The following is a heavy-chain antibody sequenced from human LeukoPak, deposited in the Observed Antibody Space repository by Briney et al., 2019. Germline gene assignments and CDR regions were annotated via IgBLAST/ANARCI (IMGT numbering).Heavy chain of an antibody. J-gene: IGHJ4*02. D-gene: IGHD3/OR15-3a*01. V-gene: IGHV2-5*01. CDR3: AHRDQAYAFWHFDY. CDR2: IYWNDDK. CDR1: GFSLSTSGVG. Sequence: SGPTLVNPTQTLTLTCTFSGFSLSTSGVGVGWIRQPPGKALEWLALIYWNDDKRYSPSLKSRLTITKDTSKNQVVLTMTNMDPVDTATYYCAHRDQAYAFWHFDYWGQGTLVTVSS.